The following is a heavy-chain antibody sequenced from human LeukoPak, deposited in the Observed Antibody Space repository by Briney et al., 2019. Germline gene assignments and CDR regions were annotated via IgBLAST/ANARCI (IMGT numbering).Heavy chain of an antibody. CDR1: GFTFSSYV. Sequence: GGSLRLSCAASGFTFSSYVMHWVRQAPGKGLEWVAFIRYDGSNKYYADSVKGRFTISRDNSKNTLYLQMNSLRAEDTAVYYCARDIIAAAGTRVQHWGQGTLVTVSS. D-gene: IGHD6-13*01. J-gene: IGHJ1*01. V-gene: IGHV3-30*02. CDR2: IRYDGSNK. CDR3: ARDIIAAAGTRVQH.